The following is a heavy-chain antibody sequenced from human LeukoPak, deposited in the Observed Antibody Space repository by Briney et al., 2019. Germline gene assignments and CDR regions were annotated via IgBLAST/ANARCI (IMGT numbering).Heavy chain of an antibody. CDR1: GFGFSSYW. J-gene: IGHJ4*02. D-gene: IGHD3-9*01. CDR2: INQDGVER. CDR3: ARPPHEVLRYFDW. Sequence: GGSLRLSCAASGFGFSSYWMSWVRQAPGKGLEWVANINQDGVERYYLDSVKGRFTISRDNAKKSLFLQMNSLRAEDTAVYYCARPPHEVLRYFDWWGQGTLVTVSS. V-gene: IGHV3-7*05.